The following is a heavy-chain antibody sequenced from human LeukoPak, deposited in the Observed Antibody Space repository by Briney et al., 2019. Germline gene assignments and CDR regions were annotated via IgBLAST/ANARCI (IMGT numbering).Heavy chain of an antibody. CDR3: AREEDRSGD. Sequence: PSETLSLTCTVSGGSISSSNYYWAWIRQPPGQGLERIGSTYYRGNAYYNPSLKSRVTISVDTSKNQFSLSLSSVTAADTAVYYCAREEDRSGDWGQGTLVTVTS. J-gene: IGHJ4*02. V-gene: IGHV4-39*07. CDR2: TYYRGNA. CDR1: GGSISSSNYY. D-gene: IGHD3-22*01.